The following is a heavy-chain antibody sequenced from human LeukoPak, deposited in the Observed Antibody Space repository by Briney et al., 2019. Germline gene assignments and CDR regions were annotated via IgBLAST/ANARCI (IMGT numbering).Heavy chain of an antibody. CDR2: IYHSGST. CDR3: ATRWYDILTGYPMDV. CDR1: GYSISSGYY. Sequence: SETLSLTCAVSGYSISSGYYWGWIRQPPGKGLEWIGSIYHSGSTYYNPSLKSRVTISVDKSKNQFSLKLSSVTAADTAVYYCATRWYDILTGYPMDVWGKGTTVTVSS. J-gene: IGHJ6*04. D-gene: IGHD3-9*01. V-gene: IGHV4-38-2*01.